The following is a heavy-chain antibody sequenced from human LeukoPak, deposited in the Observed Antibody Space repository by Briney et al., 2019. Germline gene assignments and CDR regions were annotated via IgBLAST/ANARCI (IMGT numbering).Heavy chain of an antibody. CDR2: ISSSSSYI. J-gene: IGHJ6*02. CDR1: GFTFSSYS. D-gene: IGHD2-2*01. V-gene: IGHV3-21*01. Sequence: PGGSLRLSCAPSGFTFSSYSMNWVRQAPGKGLEWVSSISSSSSYIYYADSVKGRFTTSRDNAKNSLYLQMNSLRAEDTAVYYCATYWSSNSSPTHYYYGIDVSGQGTTVTVSS. CDR3: ATYWSSNSSPTHYYYGIDV.